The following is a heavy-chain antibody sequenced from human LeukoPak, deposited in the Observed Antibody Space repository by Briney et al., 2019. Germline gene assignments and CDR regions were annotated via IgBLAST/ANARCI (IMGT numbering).Heavy chain of an antibody. D-gene: IGHD2-8*02. J-gene: IGHJ4*02. Sequence: GGALRLSCAASGFTFSNYNMNWVRQAPGKGLEWVSSISSSSSYIYYADSVKGRFTISRDNTKNSLYLQMNSLRAEDTAVYYCARDSPYGTAGYWGQGTLVTVSS. CDR3: ARDSPYGTAGY. CDR1: GFTFSNYN. CDR2: ISSSSSYI. V-gene: IGHV3-21*01.